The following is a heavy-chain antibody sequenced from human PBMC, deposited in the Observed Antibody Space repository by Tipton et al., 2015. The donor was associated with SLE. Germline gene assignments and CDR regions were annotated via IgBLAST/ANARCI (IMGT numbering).Heavy chain of an antibody. D-gene: IGHD1-1*01. CDR2: IYYIWST. CDR3: AGVPINSRIEAFDI. V-gene: IGHV4-59*11. J-gene: IGHJ3*02. Sequence: TLSLTCTVSGGSIPSHYWSWIRPPPGKGMEWIGYIYYIWSTNHKPSLKSRVTISVNTPKNQFSLKLSSVTAADTAVYYCAGVPINSRIEAFDIWGQGTMVTVSS. CDR1: GGSIPSHY.